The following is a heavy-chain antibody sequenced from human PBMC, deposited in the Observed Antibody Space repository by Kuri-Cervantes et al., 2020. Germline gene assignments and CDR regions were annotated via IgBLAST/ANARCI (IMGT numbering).Heavy chain of an antibody. CDR2: ISAYNGNT. V-gene: IGHV1-18*01. CDR3: ARDIEDRFGEFQLFPFDY. J-gene: IGHJ4*02. Sequence: ASVKVSCKASGGTFSNYAVSWVRQAPGQGLEWMGWISAYNGNTNYAQKLQGRVTMATDTSTSTAYMELRSLRSDDTAVYYCARDIEDRFGEFQLFPFDYWGQGTLVTVSS. D-gene: IGHD3-10*01. CDR1: GGTFSNYA.